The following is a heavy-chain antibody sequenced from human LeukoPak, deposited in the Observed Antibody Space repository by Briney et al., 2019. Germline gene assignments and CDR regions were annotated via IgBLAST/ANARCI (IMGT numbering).Heavy chain of an antibody. CDR2: IYSGGST. CDR1: GFTVSSNY. J-gene: IGHJ6*02. D-gene: IGHD2-2*02. Sequence: PGGSLRLSCAASGFTVSSNYMSWVRQAPGKGLEWVSVIYSGGSTYYADSVKGRFTISRDNSKNTLYLQMNSLRAEDTAVYYCAREDIVVVPAAIARYYYYGMDVWGQGTTVTVSS. CDR3: AREDIVVVPAAIARYYYYGMDV. V-gene: IGHV3-66*01.